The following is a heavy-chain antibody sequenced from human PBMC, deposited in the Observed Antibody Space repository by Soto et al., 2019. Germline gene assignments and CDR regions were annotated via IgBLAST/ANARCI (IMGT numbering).Heavy chain of an antibody. D-gene: IGHD6-6*01. Sequence: PSETFSLTCAASGVSISSGNWWTWVRQSPQRGLEYIGEIFHDGTANYYPSFERRVAISVDTSKNQFSLNLASVTAANTAIYFCAREPLSSIAARRDFDYWGQGTLVTVSS. CDR2: IFHDGTA. CDR3: AREPLSSIAARRDFDY. CDR1: GVSISSGNW. V-gene: IGHV4-4*02. J-gene: IGHJ4*02.